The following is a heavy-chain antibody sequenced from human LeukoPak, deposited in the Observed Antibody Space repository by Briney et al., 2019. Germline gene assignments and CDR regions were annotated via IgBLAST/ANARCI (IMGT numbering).Heavy chain of an antibody. V-gene: IGHV3-72*01. CDR2: ARDKANGYTT. CDR3: VKVDGTVIRGIIVTRLGY. Sequence: GGSLRLSCVASGFSFSDHFMDRVRQAPGKGLEWVGRARDKANGYTTEYAASVKGRFTISRDESRKSVYLQMSSLKTEDTALYYCVKVDGTVIRGIIVTRLGYWGQGTLVTVSS. CDR1: GFSFSDHF. D-gene: IGHD3-10*01. J-gene: IGHJ4*02.